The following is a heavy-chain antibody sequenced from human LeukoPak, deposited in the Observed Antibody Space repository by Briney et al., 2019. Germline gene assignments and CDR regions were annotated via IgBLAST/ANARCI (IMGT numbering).Heavy chain of an antibody. V-gene: IGHV4-30-4*01. J-gene: IGHJ5*02. CDR1: GGSISSGDYY. CDR2: VYYSGST. CDR3: AIICLGELSPRDNWFDP. Sequence: SSETLSLTCTVSGGSISSGDYYWSWIRQPPGKGLEWIGYVYYSGSTYYNPSLKSRVTISVDTSKNQFSLKLSSVTAADTAMYYCAIICLGELSPRDNWFDPWGQGTLVTVSS. D-gene: IGHD3-16*02.